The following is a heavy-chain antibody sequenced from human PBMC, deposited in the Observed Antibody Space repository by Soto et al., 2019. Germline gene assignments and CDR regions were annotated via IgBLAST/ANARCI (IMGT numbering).Heavy chain of an antibody. V-gene: IGHV1-69*13. CDR1: GGTFSSYA. CDR3: ARERKDTAMVPLPLYYYGMDV. D-gene: IGHD5-18*01. CDR2: IIPIFGTA. J-gene: IGHJ6*02. Sequence: GASVKVSCXASGGTFSSYAISWVRQSPGQGLEWMGGIIPIFGTANYAQKFQGRVTITADESTSTAYMELSSLRSEDTAVYYCARERKDTAMVPLPLYYYGMDVWGQGTTVTVSS.